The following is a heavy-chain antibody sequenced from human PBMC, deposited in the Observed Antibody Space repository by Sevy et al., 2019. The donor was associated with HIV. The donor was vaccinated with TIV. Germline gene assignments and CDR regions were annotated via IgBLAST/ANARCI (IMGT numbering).Heavy chain of an antibody. CDR3: AKDPTVGRGYYYYGMDV. CDR1: GFTFGTHA. CDR2: ISGSGGST. Sequence: GGSLRLSCATSGFTFGTHAMSWVRQAPGKGLEWVSGISGSGGSTYYADSVKGRFTISRDNSKNTLYLQMNSLRAEDTAVYYCAKDPTVGRGYYYYGMDVWGQRTTVTVSS. V-gene: IGHV3-23*01. D-gene: IGHD4-4*01. J-gene: IGHJ6*02.